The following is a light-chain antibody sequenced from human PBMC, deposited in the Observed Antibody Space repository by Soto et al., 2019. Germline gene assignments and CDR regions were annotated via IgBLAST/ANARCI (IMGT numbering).Light chain of an antibody. J-gene: IGLJ2*01. CDR3: GTWDSSLSAGV. CDR2: ENN. Sequence: QSVLTQPPSVSAAPGQKVTISCSGSSSNIGNNYVSWYQQLPGTAPKLLIYENNKRPSRIPDRFSGSKSGTSATLGSTGLQTGDEADYYCGTWDSSLSAGVFGGGTKLTVL. V-gene: IGLV1-51*02. CDR1: SSNIGNNY.